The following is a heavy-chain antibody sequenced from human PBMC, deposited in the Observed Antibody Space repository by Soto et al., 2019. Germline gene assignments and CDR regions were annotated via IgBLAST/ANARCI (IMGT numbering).Heavy chain of an antibody. CDR2: TYYRSKWYN. Sequence: KQSPTLSLTCAISGDSVSSNSAAWNWIRQSPSRGLEWLGRTYYRSKWYNDYAVSVKSRITINPDTSKNQFSLQLNSVTPEDTAVYYCARVSDSSGYHGDYFDYWGQGTLVTVSS. D-gene: IGHD3-22*01. V-gene: IGHV6-1*01. CDR3: ARVSDSSGYHGDYFDY. CDR1: GDSVSSNSAA. J-gene: IGHJ4*02.